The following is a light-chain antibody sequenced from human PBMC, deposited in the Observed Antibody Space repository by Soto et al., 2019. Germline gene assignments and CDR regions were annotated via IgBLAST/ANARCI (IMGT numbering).Light chain of an antibody. Sequence: QSALTQPASVSGSPGQSITISCTGTSRDVGGYNYVSWYQQHPDKAPKLMIYDVRNRPSGVSNRFSGSKSVNTASLTISGLQAEDEADYYCSSYTTISTYVFGTGTKLTVL. CDR1: SRDVGGYNY. CDR3: SSYTTISTYV. V-gene: IGLV2-14*01. J-gene: IGLJ1*01. CDR2: DVR.